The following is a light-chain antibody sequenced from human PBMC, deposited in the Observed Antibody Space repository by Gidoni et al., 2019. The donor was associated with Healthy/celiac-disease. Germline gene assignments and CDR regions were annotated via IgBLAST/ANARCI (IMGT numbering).Light chain of an antibody. CDR2: TNN. Sequence: QSVLTQPPSASGTPGQRVTITCSGSSSNIGINYVYWYQQLPGTAPKLLIYTNNQRPSGVTDRFSGSKSGTAASLAISGLLSEDEADYYCAAWDDSLSGVVFGGGTKLTVL. V-gene: IGLV1-47*02. CDR1: SSNIGINY. J-gene: IGLJ2*01. CDR3: AAWDDSLSGVV.